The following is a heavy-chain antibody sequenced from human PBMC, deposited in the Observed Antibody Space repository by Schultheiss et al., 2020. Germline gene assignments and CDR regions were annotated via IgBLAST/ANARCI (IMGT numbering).Heavy chain of an antibody. CDR3: ATQYGSGTPRWNV. CDR1: GFTFSDYY. J-gene: IGHJ6*02. CDR2: ISSSSSYT. D-gene: IGHD3-10*01. Sequence: GGSLRLSCAASGFTFSDYYMSWIRQAPGKGLEWVSYISSSSSYTNYADSVKGRFTISRDNAKNSLYLQMNSLRAEDTAVYYCATQYGSGTPRWNVWGQGTTVNVSS. V-gene: IGHV3-11*03.